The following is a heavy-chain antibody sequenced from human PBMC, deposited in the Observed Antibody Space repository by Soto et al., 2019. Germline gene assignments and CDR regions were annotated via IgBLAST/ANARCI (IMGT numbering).Heavy chain of an antibody. J-gene: IGHJ3*02. CDR2: ISGGGDGT. CDR1: GFTFSNYA. Sequence: EVQLLESGGGLVQPGGSLRLSCAASGFTFSNYAMTWVRQAPGKGLEWVSTISGGGDGTFYADSVKGRFTISRDNSRNTVYLQMNSQRAADTAVYYCAKKGLGSITTYCNSGDCHYAFDIWGQGTMVTVSS. CDR3: AKKGLGSITTYCNSGDCHYAFDI. D-gene: IGHD2-21*02. V-gene: IGHV3-23*01.